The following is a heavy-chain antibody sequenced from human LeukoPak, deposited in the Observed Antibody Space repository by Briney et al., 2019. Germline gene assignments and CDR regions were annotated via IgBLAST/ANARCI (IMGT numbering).Heavy chain of an antibody. V-gene: IGHV4-59*01. CDR3: ARNQYDILTGYYTHFDY. D-gene: IGHD3-9*01. Sequence: SETLSLTCTVSGGSISSYYWSWIRQPPGKGLEGIGFIYYSGSTNYNPSLKSRVPISVDTSKNQFSLKLSSVPAADTAVYYCARNQYDILTGYYTHFDYWGQGTLVTVSS. J-gene: IGHJ4*02. CDR1: GGSISSYY. CDR2: IYYSGST.